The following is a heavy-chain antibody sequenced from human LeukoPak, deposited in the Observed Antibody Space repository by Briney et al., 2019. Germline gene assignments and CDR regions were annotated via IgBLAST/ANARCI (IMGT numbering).Heavy chain of an antibody. J-gene: IGHJ4*02. D-gene: IGHD6-19*01. V-gene: IGHV7-4-1*02. CDR1: RYTFTSYA. CDR2: INTNTGNP. Sequence: ASVNVSCKASRYTFTSYAMNWVRQAPAQGLEWMGWINTNTGNPTYAQGFTGRFVFSLDTSVSTAYLQTSSLKAEDTAVYYCARDQGSGWYGTIDYWGQGTLVTVSS. CDR3: ARDQGSGWYGTIDY.